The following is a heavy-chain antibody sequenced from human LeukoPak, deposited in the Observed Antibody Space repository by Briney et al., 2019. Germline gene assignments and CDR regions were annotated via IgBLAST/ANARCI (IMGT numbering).Heavy chain of an antibody. D-gene: IGHD5-18*01. J-gene: IGHJ3*02. CDR3: ARAPWIQLSEEAFDI. CDR2: INHSESA. Sequence: PSETLSLTCAVYGGSFSGYYWSWIRQSPGKGLEWIGEINHSESANYNPPLKSRATISVDTSKNQFSLKLSSVTAADTAVYYCARAPWIQLSEEAFDIWGQGTMVTVSS. V-gene: IGHV4-34*01. CDR1: GGSFSGYY.